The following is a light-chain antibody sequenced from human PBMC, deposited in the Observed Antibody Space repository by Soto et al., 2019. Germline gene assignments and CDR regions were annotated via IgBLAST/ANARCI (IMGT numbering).Light chain of an antibody. CDR2: GAS. V-gene: IGKV3-20*01. CDR3: QQYGSSPPIT. CDR1: QSVSSSY. J-gene: IGKJ5*01. Sequence: EIVLTQSPGTLSLSPGERATLSCRASQSVSSSYLAWYQQKPGQAPRLLIYGASSRATGIPDRFSGRGSGTDFTLTTSRLEPEDFAVYYCQQYGSSPPITFGQGTRLEIK.